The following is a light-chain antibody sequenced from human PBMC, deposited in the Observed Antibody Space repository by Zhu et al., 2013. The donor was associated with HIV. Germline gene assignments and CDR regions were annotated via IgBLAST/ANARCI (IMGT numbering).Light chain of an antibody. CDR3: QQYATSRGS. V-gene: IGKV3-20*01. CDR2: GAS. J-gene: IGKJ2*03. CDR1: QSVTSNS. Sequence: EIVLTQSPGTLSLSPGERATLSCRASQSVTSNSLAWYQQKPGQAPRLLIYGASSRATGIPDRFSGSGSGTDFTLTISRLEPEDFAVYFCQQYATSRGSFGQGTKAGDQT.